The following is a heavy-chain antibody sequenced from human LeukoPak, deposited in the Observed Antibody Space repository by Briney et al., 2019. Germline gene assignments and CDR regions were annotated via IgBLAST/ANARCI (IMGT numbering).Heavy chain of an antibody. CDR3: ARVLLRYFDWLCCWFDP. CDR1: GFTFSSYA. D-gene: IGHD3-9*01. J-gene: IGHJ5*02. V-gene: IGHV3-30*04. CDR2: ISYDGSNK. Sequence: GRSLRLSCAASGFTFSSYAMHWVRQAPGKGLEWVAVISYDGSNKYYADSVKGRFTISRDNSKNTLYLQMNSLRAEDTAAYYCARVLLRYFDWLCCWFDPWGQGTLVTVSS.